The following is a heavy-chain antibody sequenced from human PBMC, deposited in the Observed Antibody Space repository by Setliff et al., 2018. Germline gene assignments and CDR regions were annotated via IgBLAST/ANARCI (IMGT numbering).Heavy chain of an antibody. J-gene: IGHJ4*02. V-gene: IGHV1-69*13. CDR3: AGQGPLFGSGLIPGFDQ. CDR2: VIPVFRTA. D-gene: IGHD3-3*01. CDR1: GGTFRSDG. Sequence: GASVKVSCKASGGTFRSDGFNWVRQAPGQGLGWMGRVIPVFRTADYAPILQGRVTISADESATTAYMELSSLKSDDTAVYYCAGQGPLFGSGLIPGFDQWGQGTMVNVSS.